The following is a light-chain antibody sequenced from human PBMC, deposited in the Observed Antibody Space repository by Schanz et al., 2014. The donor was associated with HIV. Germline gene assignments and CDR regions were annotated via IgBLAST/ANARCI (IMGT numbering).Light chain of an antibody. Sequence: IVLTQSPGTLSLSPGEKATLSCKASQSINNDYLAWYQQKPGQAPRLLIYGASTRATDIPARFGGSGSGTEFALTISSLQSEDFAVYYCQQYVNWPRTFGQGTKVQI. J-gene: IGKJ1*01. CDR2: GAS. CDR1: QSINND. CDR3: QQYVNWPRT. V-gene: IGKV3-15*01.